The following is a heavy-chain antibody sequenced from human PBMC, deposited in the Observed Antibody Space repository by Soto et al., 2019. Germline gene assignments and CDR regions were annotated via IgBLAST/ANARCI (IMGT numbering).Heavy chain of an antibody. D-gene: IGHD6-6*01. V-gene: IGHV3-23*01. J-gene: IGHJ4*02. CDR1: GFTSSTFG. Sequence: EGQLLESGGGLVQPGGSLRLSCAGSGFTSSTFGMSWVRQAPGKGLEWVSGISGSGDNTYYADSVKGRFTISRDKSINTLSPQMNGLRAEDRARYYCGGDPRGPEYWVQGTLVTVSS. CDR3: GGDPRGPEY. CDR2: ISGSGDNT.